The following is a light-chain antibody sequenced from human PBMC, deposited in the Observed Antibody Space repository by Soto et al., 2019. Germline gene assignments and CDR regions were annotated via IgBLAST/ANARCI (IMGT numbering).Light chain of an antibody. CDR3: CSYAGSSTS. Sequence: QSALTQPASVSGSLGQSITISCTGTSSDVGGYNYVSWYQQHPGKAPKLMIYEVTNRPSGVSNRFSGSRSANTASLTISGLQAEDEADYYCCSYAGSSTSFGTGTKLTVL. CDR2: EVT. V-gene: IGLV2-14*01. CDR1: SSDVGGYNY. J-gene: IGLJ1*01.